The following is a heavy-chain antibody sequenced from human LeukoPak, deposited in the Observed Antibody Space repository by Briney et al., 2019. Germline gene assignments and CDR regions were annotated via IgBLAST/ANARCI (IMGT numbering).Heavy chain of an antibody. V-gene: IGHV3-48*03. J-gene: IGHJ4*02. D-gene: IGHD3-16*01. CDR2: IRDDGSTT. Sequence: GGSLRLSCVGSGLTFSGFELNWVRQPPGKGLEWVSYIRDDGSTTTYADSVKGRFVISRDNTKNSLYLQMNGLRGEDTAIYYCARRFRDWGQGTLVTVSS. CDR3: ARRFRD. CDR1: GLTFSGFE.